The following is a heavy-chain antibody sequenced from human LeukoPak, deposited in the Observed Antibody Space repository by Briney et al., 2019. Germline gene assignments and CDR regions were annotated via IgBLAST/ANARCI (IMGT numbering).Heavy chain of an antibody. J-gene: IGHJ4*02. CDR1: GCSISSCSYY. V-gene: IGHV4-39*01. CDR3: ARRDEGYFDWLLAGGGGDY. CDR2: IYYSGST. Sequence: SETLSLTCTVSGCSISSCSYYWGWIRQPPGKGLEGIGSIYYSGSTYYNPSLKRRVTISVDTSKNQFSLKLRSVTAADTAVYYCARRDEGYFDWLLAGGGGDYWGQGTLVTVSS. D-gene: IGHD3-9*01.